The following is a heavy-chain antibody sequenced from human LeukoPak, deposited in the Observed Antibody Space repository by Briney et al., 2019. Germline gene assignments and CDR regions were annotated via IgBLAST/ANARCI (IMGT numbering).Heavy chain of an antibody. CDR2: ISSSCRTI. CDR1: GFTFSSYE. CDR3: ASLGGHDY. Sequence: PGGSLRLSCAASGFTFSSYEMNWVRQAPGKGLEWVSYISSSCRTIHDADSVKGRFTISRDNSKNTLYLQMNSLRAEDTAVYYCASLGGHDYWGQGTLVTVSS. V-gene: IGHV3-48*03. J-gene: IGHJ4*02.